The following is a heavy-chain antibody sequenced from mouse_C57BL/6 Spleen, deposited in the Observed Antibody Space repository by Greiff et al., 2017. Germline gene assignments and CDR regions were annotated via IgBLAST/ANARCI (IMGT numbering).Heavy chain of an antibody. D-gene: IGHD1-1*01. V-gene: IGHV1-82*01. CDR2: IYPGDGDT. Sequence: QVQLQQSGPELVKPGASVKISCKASGYAFSSSWMNWVKQRPGKGLEWIGRIYPGDGDTNYNGKFKGKATLTADKSSSTAYMQLSSLTSEDSAVYFCAICGSSGWYFDVWGTGTTVTVSS. CDR3: AICGSSGWYFDV. J-gene: IGHJ1*03. CDR1: GYAFSSSW.